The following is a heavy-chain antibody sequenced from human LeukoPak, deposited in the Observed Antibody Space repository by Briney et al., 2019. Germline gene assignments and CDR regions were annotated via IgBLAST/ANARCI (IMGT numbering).Heavy chain of an antibody. J-gene: IGHJ3*02. V-gene: IGHV1-18*01. Sequence: ASVKVSCKASGYTFTSCGISWVRQAPGQGLEWMGWISAYNGNTNYAQKLQGRVTMTTDTSTSTAYMELRSLRSDDTAVYYCARERDYGDYRGAFDIWGQGTMVTVSS. D-gene: IGHD4-17*01. CDR2: ISAYNGNT. CDR3: ARERDYGDYRGAFDI. CDR1: GYTFTSCG.